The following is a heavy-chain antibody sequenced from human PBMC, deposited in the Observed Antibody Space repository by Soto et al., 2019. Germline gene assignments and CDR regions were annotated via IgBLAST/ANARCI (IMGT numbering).Heavy chain of an antibody. CDR1: GGSISSYY. CDR3: ARGRDYGGNSFDY. CDR2: IYYSGST. J-gene: IGHJ4*02. D-gene: IGHD4-17*01. Sequence: PSETLSLTCTVSGGSISSYYWSWIRQPPGKGLEWIGYIYYSGSTNYNPSLKSRVTISVDTSKNQFSLKLSSVTAADTAVYYCARGRDYGGNSFDYWGQGTLVTVSS. V-gene: IGHV4-59*01.